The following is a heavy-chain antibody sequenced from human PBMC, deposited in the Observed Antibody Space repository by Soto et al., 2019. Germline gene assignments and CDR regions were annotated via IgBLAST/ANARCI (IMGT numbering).Heavy chain of an antibody. J-gene: IGHJ3*02. CDR3: ARVFLAAGFAFDI. CDR2: ISSSGSTI. D-gene: IGHD6-13*01. CDR1: GFTFSSYE. V-gene: IGHV3-48*03. Sequence: GGSLRLSCAASGFTFSSYEMNWVRQAPGKGLEWVSYISSSGSTIYYADSVKGRFTISRDNAKNSLYLQMNSLRAEDTAVYYCARVFLAAGFAFDIWGQGTMVTVSS.